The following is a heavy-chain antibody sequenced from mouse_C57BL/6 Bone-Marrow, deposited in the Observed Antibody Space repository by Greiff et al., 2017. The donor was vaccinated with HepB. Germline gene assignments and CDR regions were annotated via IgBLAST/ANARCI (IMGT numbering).Heavy chain of an antibody. Sequence: VQLKESGGDLVKPGGSLKLSCAASGFTFSSYGMSWVRQTPDKRLEWVATISSGGSYTYYPDSVKGRFTISRDNAKNTLYLQMSSLKSEDTAMYYCARRAVVARDYAMDYWGQGTSVTVSS. CDR3: ARRAVVARDYAMDY. V-gene: IGHV5-6*01. CDR1: GFTFSSYG. D-gene: IGHD1-1*01. J-gene: IGHJ4*01. CDR2: ISSGGSYT.